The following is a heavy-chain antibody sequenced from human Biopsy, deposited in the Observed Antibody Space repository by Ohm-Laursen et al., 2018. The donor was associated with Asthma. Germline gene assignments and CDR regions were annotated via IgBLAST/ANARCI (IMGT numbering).Heavy chain of an antibody. V-gene: IGHV3-30*01. CDR3: VRDGTDDAFDI. J-gene: IGHJ3*02. CDR1: GFSFSNFA. Sequence: SLRLSCAAPGFSFSNFAIHWVRKAPGKGLEWVGVISKDASTQDYADSVKGRFTMARDNSKNTLDLQMNSLREEDTAVYYCVRDGTDDAFDIWGQGTVVSVSS. D-gene: IGHD1-1*01. CDR2: ISKDASTQ.